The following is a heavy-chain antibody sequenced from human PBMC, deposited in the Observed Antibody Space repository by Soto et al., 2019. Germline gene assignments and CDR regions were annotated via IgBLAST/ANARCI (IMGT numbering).Heavy chain of an antibody. J-gene: IGHJ1*01. CDR3: ARDKWISRPTLYAFQH. D-gene: IGHD5-12*01. CDR2: ISAYNGNT. V-gene: IGHV1-18*01. Sequence: QVQLVQSGAEVKKPGASVKVSCKASGYSFNSYGISWVRQAPGQGPEWMGWISAYNGNTNYAQNLQGRVTMTTDTSTSTAYMGLRSLRSYDTAVYYWARDKWISRPTLYAFQHWGQGTLVTVSS. CDR1: GYSFNSYG.